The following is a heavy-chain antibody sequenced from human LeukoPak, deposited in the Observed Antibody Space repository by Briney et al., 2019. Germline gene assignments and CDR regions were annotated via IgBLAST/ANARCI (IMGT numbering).Heavy chain of an antibody. J-gene: IGHJ4*02. CDR3: ASGYDFSSGSKRGFDY. CDR1: GFTFSTLE. CDR2: ISSSGSTI. D-gene: IGHD3-3*01. Sequence: QPGGSLRLSCAASGFTFSTLEMTWVRQAPGKGLEWVSYISSSGSTIYYADSVKGRFTISRDSAKRSVFLQMNSLTAEDSALYYCASGYDFSSGSKRGFDYWGQGTLVTVSS. V-gene: IGHV3-48*03.